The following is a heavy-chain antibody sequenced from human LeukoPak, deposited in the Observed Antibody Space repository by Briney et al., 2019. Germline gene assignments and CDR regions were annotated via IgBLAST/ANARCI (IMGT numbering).Heavy chain of an antibody. CDR1: GFTFGDYA. CDR2: IRSKTYGGTP. D-gene: IGHD3-22*01. CDR3: TRVYYVGSRYSRYLDY. J-gene: IGHJ4*02. Sequence: PGRSLRLSCTASGFTFGDYAMSWVRQAPGKGLEWVGFIRSKTYGGTPEVAASVNGRFTISRDDSKSIAYLQLNSLKTEDTAVYFCTRVYYVGSRYSRYLDYWGQGTLVTVSS. V-gene: IGHV3-49*04.